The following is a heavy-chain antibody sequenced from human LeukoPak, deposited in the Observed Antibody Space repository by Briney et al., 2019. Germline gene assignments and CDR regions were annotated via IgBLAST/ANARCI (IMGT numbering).Heavy chain of an antibody. Sequence: XETLSLTCTVSGGSIATNNYYWGWIRQPPGKGLEWIGTIYYSGTTNYSPSLKSRVTISVDTSKSEFSLKLSSVTAADTAVYFCATQLGGSRRIDYWGQGALVTVSS. J-gene: IGHJ4*02. CDR1: GGSIATNNYY. CDR3: ATQLGGSRRIDY. CDR2: IYYSGTT. D-gene: IGHD2-15*01. V-gene: IGHV4-39*01.